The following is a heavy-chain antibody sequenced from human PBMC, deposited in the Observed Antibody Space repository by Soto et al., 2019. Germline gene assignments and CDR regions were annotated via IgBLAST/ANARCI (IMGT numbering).Heavy chain of an antibody. CDR3: AKASPYYDYVWGSYRVL. CDR2: ISYDGSNK. CDR1: GFTFSSYG. Sequence: GGSLRLSCAASGFTFSSYGMHWVRQAPGKGLEWVAVISYDGSNKYYADSVKGRFTISRDNSKNTLYLQMNSLRAEDTAVYYCAKASPYYDYVWGSYRVLWGQGTLVTVSS. D-gene: IGHD3-16*02. J-gene: IGHJ4*02. V-gene: IGHV3-30*18.